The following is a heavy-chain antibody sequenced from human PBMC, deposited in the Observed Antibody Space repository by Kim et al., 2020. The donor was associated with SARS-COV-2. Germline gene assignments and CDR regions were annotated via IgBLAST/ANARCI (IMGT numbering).Heavy chain of an antibody. Sequence: GGSLRLSCAASGFSIGSEWMSWVRQAPGKGPEWVANINRDGSVRNYGESVRGRFSISRDDAENSLYLQMNSLRAEDTAVYYCAREPSAASSWGQGTLVSVSS. CDR2: INRDGSVR. CDR1: GFSIGSEW. D-gene: IGHD6-6*01. V-gene: IGHV3-7*05. CDR3: AREPSAASS. J-gene: IGHJ4*02.